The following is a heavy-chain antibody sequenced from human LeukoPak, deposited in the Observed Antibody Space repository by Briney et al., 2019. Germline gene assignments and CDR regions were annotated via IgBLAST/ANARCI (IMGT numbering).Heavy chain of an antibody. CDR3: ARRRGYTSSWYDY. D-gene: IGHD6-13*01. J-gene: IGHJ4*02. V-gene: IGHV5-51*01. Sequence: GESLKISCKSSGYSFTNYWIAWVRQMPGKGLEWMGIIYPGDSDIRYSPSFQGQVTMSADKSISTAYLQWSSLKASDTAIYYCARRRGYTSSWYDYWGQGTLITVSS. CDR1: GYSFTNYW. CDR2: IYPGDSDI.